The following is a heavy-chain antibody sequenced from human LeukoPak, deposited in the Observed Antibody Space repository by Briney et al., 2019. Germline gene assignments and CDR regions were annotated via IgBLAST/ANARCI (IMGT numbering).Heavy chain of an antibody. CDR3: ARRNLISDAFDI. D-gene: IGHD3-3*02. J-gene: IGHJ3*02. Sequence: GASVKVSCKASGYTFTGYYMHWVRQAPGQGLEWMGGIIPIFGTANYAQKFQGRVTITADESTSTAYMELSSLRSEDTAVYYCARRNLISDAFDIWGQGTMVTVSS. CDR2: IIPIFGTA. V-gene: IGHV1-69*13. CDR1: GYTFTGYY.